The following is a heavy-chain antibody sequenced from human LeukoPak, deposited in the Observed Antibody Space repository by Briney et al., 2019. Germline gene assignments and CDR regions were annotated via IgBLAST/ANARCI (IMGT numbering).Heavy chain of an antibody. CDR1: GGSISRSTYY. J-gene: IGHJ4*02. CDR3: ASFSKGEYYFDY. CDR2: IHYSGNT. V-gene: IGHV4-39*07. Sequence: SETLSLTCIVSGGSISRSTYYWGWIRQPPGKGLEWIGSIHYSGNTYYNPSLKSRVTISVDKSKNQFSLKLSSVTAADTAVYYCASFSKGEYYFDYWGQGTLVTVSS. D-gene: IGHD2/OR15-2a*01.